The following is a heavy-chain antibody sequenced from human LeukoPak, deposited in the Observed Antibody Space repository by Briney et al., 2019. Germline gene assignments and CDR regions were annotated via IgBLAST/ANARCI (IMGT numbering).Heavy chain of an antibody. Sequence: PSETLSLTCTVSGGSISSSSYYWGWIRQPPGKGLEWIGSIYYSGSTYYNPSLKSRVTISVDTSKNQFSLKLSSVTAADTAVYYCARGGPRISGYDYRFDYWGQGTLVTVSS. CDR3: ARGGPRISGYDYRFDY. CDR2: IYYSGST. D-gene: IGHD5-12*01. J-gene: IGHJ4*02. V-gene: IGHV4-39*07. CDR1: GGSISSSSYY.